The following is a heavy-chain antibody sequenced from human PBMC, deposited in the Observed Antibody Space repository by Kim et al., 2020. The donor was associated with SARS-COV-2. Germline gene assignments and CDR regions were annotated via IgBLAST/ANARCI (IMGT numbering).Heavy chain of an antibody. CDR2: GNT. CDR3: ARDHAGVDY. J-gene: IGHJ4*02. V-gene: IGHV1-18*01. Sequence: GNTNYARKPQGRVTMTTYTSTSTAYMELRSLRSDDTAVYYCARDHAGVDYWGQGTLVTVSS. D-gene: IGHD1-1*01.